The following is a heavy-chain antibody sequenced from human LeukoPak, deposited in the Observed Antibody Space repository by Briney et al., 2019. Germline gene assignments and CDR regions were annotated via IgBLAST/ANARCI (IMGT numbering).Heavy chain of an antibody. V-gene: IGHV3-23*01. D-gene: IGHD1-26*01. CDR3: AKAHGGSYHSGID. J-gene: IGHJ4*02. CDR1: GFTFSTYA. Sequence: PGGSLRLSCAASGFTFSTYAMSWVRQAPGKGLEWVSAISGSGATTYYADSVKGRFTISRDNSKNTLYLQMNSLRVDDTAEYYCAKAHGGSYHSGIDWGQGTLVIVSS. CDR2: ISGSGATT.